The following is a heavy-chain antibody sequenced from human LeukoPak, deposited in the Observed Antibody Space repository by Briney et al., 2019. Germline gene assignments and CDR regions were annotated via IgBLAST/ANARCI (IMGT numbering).Heavy chain of an antibody. J-gene: IGHJ4*02. Sequence: SETLSLTCAVSGGSISSGGYSWSWIRQPPGKGLEWIGYIYHSGSTYYNPSLKSRVTISVDRSKNQCSLKLGSVTAADTAVYYCARGGYSYGWVYWGQGTLVTVSS. D-gene: IGHD5-18*01. CDR1: GGSISSGGYS. CDR2: IYHSGST. CDR3: ARGGYSYGWVY. V-gene: IGHV4-30-2*01.